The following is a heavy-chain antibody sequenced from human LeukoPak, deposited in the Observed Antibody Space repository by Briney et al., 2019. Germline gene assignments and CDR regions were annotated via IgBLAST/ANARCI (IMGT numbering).Heavy chain of an antibody. D-gene: IGHD5-18*01. Sequence: GASVKVSCKASGYTFTSYDINWVRQATGQGLEWMGWMNPNSGNTGYAQKFQGRVTMTRNTSISTAYMELSSLRSEDTAVYYCARGRGGDTAKYYYYYYMDVWGKRTTVTVSS. V-gene: IGHV1-8*01. CDR3: ARGRGGDTAKYYYYYYMDV. CDR1: GYTFTSYD. J-gene: IGHJ6*03. CDR2: MNPNSGNT.